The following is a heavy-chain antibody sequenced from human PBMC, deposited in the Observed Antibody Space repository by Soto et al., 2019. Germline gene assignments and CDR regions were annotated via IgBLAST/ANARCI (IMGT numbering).Heavy chain of an antibody. V-gene: IGHV3-9*01. CDR2: ISWNSGSI. Sequence: GGSLRLSCAASGFTFDDYAMHWVRQAPGKGLEWVSGISWNSGSIGYADSVKGRFTISRDNAKNSLYLQMNSLRAEDTALYYCAKDGLHCSGGSCYTLFLDYWGQGTLVTVSS. CDR3: AKDGLHCSGGSCYTLFLDY. J-gene: IGHJ4*02. CDR1: GFTFDDYA. D-gene: IGHD2-15*01.